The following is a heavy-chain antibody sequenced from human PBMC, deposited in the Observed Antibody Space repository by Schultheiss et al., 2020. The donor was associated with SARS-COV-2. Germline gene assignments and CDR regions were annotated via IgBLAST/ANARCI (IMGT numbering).Heavy chain of an antibody. CDR3: ARARLTISEYYFDY. CDR1: GGSISSSSYY. V-gene: IGHV4-39*07. Sequence: SETLSLTCTVSGGSISSSSYYWGWIRQHPGKGLEWIGSIYYSGSTNYNPSLKSRVTISVDTSKNQFSLKLSSVTAADTAVYYCARARLTISEYYFDYWGQGTLVTVSS. D-gene: IGHD3-9*01. J-gene: IGHJ4*02. CDR2: IYYSGST.